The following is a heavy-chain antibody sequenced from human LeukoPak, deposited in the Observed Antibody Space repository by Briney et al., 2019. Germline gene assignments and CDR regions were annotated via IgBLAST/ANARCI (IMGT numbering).Heavy chain of an antibody. CDR2: IYSGGST. V-gene: IGHV3-53*01. CDR3: AKEAYDYGLYYFDY. D-gene: IGHD4-17*01. Sequence: PGGSLRLSCAASGFTVSSNYMSWVRQAPGKGLEWVSVIYSGGSTYYADSVKGRFTISRDNSKNTLYLQMNSLRAEDTAVYYCAKEAYDYGLYYFDYWGQGTLVTVSS. J-gene: IGHJ4*02. CDR1: GFTVSSNY.